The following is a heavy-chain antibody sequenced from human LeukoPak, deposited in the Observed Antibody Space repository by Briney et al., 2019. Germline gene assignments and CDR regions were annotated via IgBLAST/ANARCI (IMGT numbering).Heavy chain of an antibody. CDR3: ARDRFGLYYFDY. CDR2: IYSGGDT. CDR1: GFTFSSYW. D-gene: IGHD3/OR15-3a*01. J-gene: IGHJ4*02. Sequence: GGSLRLSCAASGFTFSSYWMHWVRQAPGKGLVWVSVIYSGGDTYYADSVKGRFTISRDNSKNTLYLQMNSLRAEDTALYYCARDRFGLYYFDYWGQGTLVTVSS. V-gene: IGHV3-66*01.